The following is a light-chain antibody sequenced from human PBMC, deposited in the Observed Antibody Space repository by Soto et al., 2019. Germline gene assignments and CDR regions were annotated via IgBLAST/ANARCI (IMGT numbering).Light chain of an antibody. V-gene: IGLV2-14*01. Sequence: QSALTQPASVSGSPGQSITISCSGISPDFGVSWYQHFPGKAPKPLIFEVSNRPSGVSTRFSGSKSGNMAFLTISGLQSEDEGLYHCSSYSSTTTLFGGGTKLTVL. J-gene: IGLJ2*01. CDR2: EVS. CDR1: SPDFGV. CDR3: SSYSSTTTL.